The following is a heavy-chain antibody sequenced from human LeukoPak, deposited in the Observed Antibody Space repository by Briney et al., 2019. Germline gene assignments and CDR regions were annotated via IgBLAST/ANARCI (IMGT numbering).Heavy chain of an antibody. CDR1: GYTFTSYW. D-gene: IGHD3-22*01. V-gene: IGHV5-51*01. CDR3: ARTAEASSGYSY. Sequence: GESLKISCKGSGYTFTSYWIACVRQMPGKGLEWMGIVYPGDSDTRYSPSFQGQVTISADKSINTAYLQWSSLKASDTAMYYCARTAEASSGYSYWGQGTLVTVSS. CDR2: VYPGDSDT. J-gene: IGHJ4*02.